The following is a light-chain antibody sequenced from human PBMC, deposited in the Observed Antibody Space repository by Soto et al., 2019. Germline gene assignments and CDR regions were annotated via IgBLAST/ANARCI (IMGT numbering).Light chain of an antibody. Sequence: QMTQSPSTLSASVGDRVTITCRASHNIERWMAWYQQKPGKAPSLLIFDASTLHSGVPSRFSGSGSGTEFTLTISSLQPDDFATYYCQQYNSYSITFGQGTRLEIK. CDR3: QQYNSYSIT. CDR1: HNIERW. V-gene: IGKV1-5*01. J-gene: IGKJ5*01. CDR2: DAS.